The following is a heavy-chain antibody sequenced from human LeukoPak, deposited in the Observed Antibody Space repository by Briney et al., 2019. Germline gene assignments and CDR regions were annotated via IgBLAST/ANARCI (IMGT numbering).Heavy chain of an antibody. CDR3: ARVKYSYGFLLTSTSTDDY. J-gene: IGHJ4*02. D-gene: IGHD5-18*01. CDR1: GYSFTSYA. CDR2: INTNTGNP. V-gene: IGHV7-4-1*02. Sequence: GASVKVSCKASGYSFTSYAMNWVRQAPGQGLEWMGWINTNTGNPTYAQGFTGRFVFSLDTSVSTAYLQISSLKAEDTAVYYCARVKYSYGFLLTSTSTDDYWGPGTLVTVSS.